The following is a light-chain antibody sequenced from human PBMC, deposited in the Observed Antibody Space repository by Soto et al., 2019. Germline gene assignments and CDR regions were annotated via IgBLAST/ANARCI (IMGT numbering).Light chain of an antibody. J-gene: IGLJ1*01. Sequence: QSVLTQPPSVSEAPRQRVTISCSGSSSNIGNNAVSWYQQIPGTAPKLLIYYDDRLPSGVSDRFSGSKSGTSASLAISELQSEDDADYYCAAWDDSLNFYVFGTGTKLTVL. CDR3: AAWDDSLNFYV. CDR1: SSNIGNNA. V-gene: IGLV1-36*01. CDR2: YDD.